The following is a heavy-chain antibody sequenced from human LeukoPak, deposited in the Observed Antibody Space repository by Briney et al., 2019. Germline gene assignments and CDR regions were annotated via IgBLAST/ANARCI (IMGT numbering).Heavy chain of an antibody. J-gene: IGHJ4*02. CDR2: ISFDGSKK. D-gene: IGHD3-16*01. CDR3: VGSRATSGGYYFAY. V-gene: IGHV3-30*04. CDR1: GFTFSNYA. Sequence: GRSLRLSCAASGFTFSNYAMHWVRQAPGKGLEWVAVISFDGSKKYYADSVKGQFTISRDNSKSTLYLQMNSLRAEDTALYYCVGSRATSGGYYFAYWGQGALVTVSS.